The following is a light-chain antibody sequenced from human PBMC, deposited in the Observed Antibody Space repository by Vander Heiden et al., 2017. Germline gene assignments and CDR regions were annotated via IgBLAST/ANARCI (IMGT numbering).Light chain of an antibody. Sequence: DIQMTQSPSTLSASVGDRVTITCRASQSISSGLAWYQQKPGKAPNLLIYKASSLESGVPSRFSGSGSGTEFTLTISSLQPDDFATYYCQQYNSYSWTLGQGTKVEIK. J-gene: IGKJ1*01. CDR2: KAS. CDR1: QSISSG. V-gene: IGKV1-5*03. CDR3: QQYNSYSWT.